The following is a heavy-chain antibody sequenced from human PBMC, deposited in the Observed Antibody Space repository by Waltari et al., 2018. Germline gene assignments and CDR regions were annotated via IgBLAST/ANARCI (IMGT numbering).Heavy chain of an antibody. V-gene: IGHV4-38-2*01. CDR3: ARSYYYGSLGY. CDR1: GYSISSGYY. CDR2: ISHSGST. D-gene: IGHD3-10*01. Sequence: QVQLQESGPGLVKPSETLSLTCAVSGYSISSGYYWGGIRQPPGKGLEWIGSISHSGSTYYTPSLKSRVTISVDTSKNQFSLKLSSVTAADTAVYYCARSYYYGSLGYWGQGTLVTVSS. J-gene: IGHJ4*02.